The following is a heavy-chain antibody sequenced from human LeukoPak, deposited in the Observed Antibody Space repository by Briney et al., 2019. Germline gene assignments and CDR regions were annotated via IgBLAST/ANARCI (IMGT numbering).Heavy chain of an antibody. D-gene: IGHD3-10*01. CDR2: ISYDGSNK. V-gene: IGHV3-30-3*01. CDR3: ATNSGSSYNWFDP. J-gene: IGHJ5*02. CDR1: GFTFSSYT. Sequence: SGGSLRLSCAASGFTFSSYTMYWVRQAPGKGLEWVAVISYDGSNKYYADSVKGRFTISRDNSKNTLYLQMNGLRAEDTAVYYCATNSGSSYNWFDPWGQGTLVTVSS.